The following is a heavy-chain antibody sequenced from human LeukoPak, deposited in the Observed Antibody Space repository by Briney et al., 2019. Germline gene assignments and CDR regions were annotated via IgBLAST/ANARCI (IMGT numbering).Heavy chain of an antibody. CDR3: ARDSRGRSSTSRYVSYFDY. CDR1: GFTFSSYA. CDR2: ILYVGSNK. V-gene: IGHV3-30*04. D-gene: IGHD2-2*01. Sequence: PGGSLRLSCAASGFTFSSYAMHWVRQAPGKGREWGAAILYVGSNKYYADSVKGRFTISRDNANNTLYLRMNSLRAEDTAVYDCARDSRGRSSTSRYVSYFDYGGQGTRATVSP. J-gene: IGHJ4*02.